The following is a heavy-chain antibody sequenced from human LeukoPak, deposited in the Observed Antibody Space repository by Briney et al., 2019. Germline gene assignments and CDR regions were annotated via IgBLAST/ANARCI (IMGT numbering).Heavy chain of an antibody. CDR3: ARLHYYDILTGYYFGY. J-gene: IGHJ4*02. V-gene: IGHV5-51*01. D-gene: IGHD3-9*01. Sequence: GESLKISCKGSGYSFTSYWIGWVRQMPGKGLEWMGIIYPGDSDTRYSPSFQGQVTISADKSIGTAYLQWSSLKASDTAMYYCARLHYYDILTGYYFGYWGQGTLVTVSS. CDR2: IYPGDSDT. CDR1: GYSFTSYW.